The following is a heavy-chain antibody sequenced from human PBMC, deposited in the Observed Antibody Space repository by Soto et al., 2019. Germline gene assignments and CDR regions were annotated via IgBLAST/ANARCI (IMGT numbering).Heavy chain of an antibody. CDR3: ARHVLGGYYYGMDV. CDR1: GGSISSSNYY. V-gene: IGHV4-39*01. J-gene: IGHJ6*02. CDR2: INYSGST. D-gene: IGHD3-16*01. Sequence: SETLSLTCTVSGGSISSSNYYWGWIRQPPGKGLEWIGSINYSGSTYYNPSLKSRVTISVDTSKNQFSLKLRSVTAADTAAYFCARHVLGGYYYGMDVWGPGTTVT.